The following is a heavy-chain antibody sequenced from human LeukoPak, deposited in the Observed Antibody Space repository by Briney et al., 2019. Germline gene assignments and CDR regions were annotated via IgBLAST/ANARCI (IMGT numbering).Heavy chain of an antibody. J-gene: IGHJ4*02. V-gene: IGHV3-66*02. CDR1: GFTVSSNY. Sequence: GGSLRLSCAASGFTVSSNYMSWVRQAPGKGLEWVSVIYSGGSTYYADSVKGRFTISRDNSKNTLYLQMNSLRAEDTAVYYCARAEDIGYCSGGSCYPQYYFDYSGQGTLVTVSS. D-gene: IGHD2-15*01. CDR3: ARAEDIGYCSGGSCYPQYYFDY. CDR2: IYSGGST.